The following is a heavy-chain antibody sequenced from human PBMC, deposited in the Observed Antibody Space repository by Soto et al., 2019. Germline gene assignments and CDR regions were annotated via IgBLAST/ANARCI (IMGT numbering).Heavy chain of an antibody. CDR2: IFPILGIA. CDR3: ARESPYSSHDAFDI. V-gene: IGHV1-69*08. Sequence: QVQLVQSGAEVKKPGSSVKVSCKASGGTFSSYTISWVRQAPGQGLEWMGRIFPILGIANYAQKFQGRVTITADKSTSTAYMELSSLRSEDTAVYYCARESPYSSHDAFDIWGQGTMVTVSS. CDR1: GGTFSSYT. J-gene: IGHJ3*02. D-gene: IGHD6-13*01.